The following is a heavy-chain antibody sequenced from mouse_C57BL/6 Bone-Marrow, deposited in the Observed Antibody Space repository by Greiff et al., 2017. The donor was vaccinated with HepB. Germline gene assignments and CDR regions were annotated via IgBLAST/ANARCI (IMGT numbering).Heavy chain of an antibody. CDR1: GYTFTSYW. J-gene: IGHJ3*01. D-gene: IGHD1-2*01. CDR3: ASLYGETPFAY. Sequence: VQLQQSGAELVKPGASVKLSCKASGYTFTSYWMQWVKQRPGQGLEWIGEIDPSDSYTNYNQKFKGKATLTVDTSSSTAYMQLSSLTSEDSAVYYCASLYGETPFAYWGQGTLVTVSA. V-gene: IGHV1-50*01. CDR2: IDPSDSYT.